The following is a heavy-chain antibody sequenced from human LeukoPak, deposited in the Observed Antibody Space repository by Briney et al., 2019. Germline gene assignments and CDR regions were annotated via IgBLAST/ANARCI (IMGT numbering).Heavy chain of an antibody. CDR3: ATDQTPSTIAVPGTVFDY. CDR1: GYTFTGYY. D-gene: IGHD6-19*01. Sequence: AAVKETCKASGYTFTGYYMHWVRQAPGQGLEWMGWINPNSGGTNYAQKFQGRVTMTRDTSISTAYMELSRLRSDDTAVYYCATDQTPSTIAVPGTVFDYWGQGPLV. CDR2: INPNSGGT. J-gene: IGHJ4*02. V-gene: IGHV1-2*02.